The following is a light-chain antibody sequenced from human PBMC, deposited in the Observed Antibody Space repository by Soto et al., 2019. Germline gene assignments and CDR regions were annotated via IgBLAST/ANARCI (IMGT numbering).Light chain of an antibody. J-gene: IGKJ2*01. Sequence: EIVMTQSPATLSVSPGERVTLSCRASESLSTYLAWYQQKPGQAPRLLIYGASTKATGIPARFSGSGSATGFTLTISSLQSEDFAVYYCQNYNDWPFTFGQGTKLEI. V-gene: IGKV3-15*01. CDR3: QNYNDWPFT. CDR1: ESLSTY. CDR2: GAS.